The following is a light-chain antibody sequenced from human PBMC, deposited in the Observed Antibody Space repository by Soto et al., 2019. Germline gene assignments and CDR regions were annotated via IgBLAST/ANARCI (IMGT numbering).Light chain of an antibody. CDR1: QTVSSK. V-gene: IGKV3-11*01. Sequence: IVLTHSPATLSASPGERATLSRRASQTVSSKLAWYQHKPGKAPRLLIYDTSNRATGIPARFSGSGSGTDFALTISSLEPEDFAVYYCHQRKSWPRTFGQGTKVDIK. J-gene: IGKJ1*01. CDR3: HQRKSWPRT. CDR2: DTS.